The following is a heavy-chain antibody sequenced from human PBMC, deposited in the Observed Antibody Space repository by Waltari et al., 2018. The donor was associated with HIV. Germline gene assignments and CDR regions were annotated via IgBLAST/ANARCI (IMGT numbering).Heavy chain of an antibody. Sequence: EVQLLESGGGLAQPGGSRRISCAASGCIFSNYDMHWIRHSPGKGLEWISLISGRGSTTYYTDSVKGRFIISRDNSRNILFLQMNNLRVEDTAVYYCAKDGGSYSGWYDPWGQGTLVTVSS. CDR1: GCIFSNYD. CDR2: ISGRGSTT. J-gene: IGHJ5*02. CDR3: AKDGGSYSGWYDP. V-gene: IGHV3-23*01. D-gene: IGHD1-26*01.